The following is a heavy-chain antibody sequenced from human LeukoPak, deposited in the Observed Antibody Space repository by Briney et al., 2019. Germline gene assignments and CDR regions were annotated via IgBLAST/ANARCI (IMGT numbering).Heavy chain of an antibody. CDR1: GGTFSSYA. D-gene: IGHD2-15*01. CDR3: ARVRSGHPHYFDY. V-gene: IGHV1-69*13. CDR2: IIPIFGTA. J-gene: IGHJ4*02. Sequence: ASVTVSCTASGGTFSSYAISWVRQAPGQGLEWMGGIIPIFGTANYAQKFQGRVTITADESTSTAYMELSSLRSEDTAVYYCARVRSGHPHYFDYWGQGTLVTVSS.